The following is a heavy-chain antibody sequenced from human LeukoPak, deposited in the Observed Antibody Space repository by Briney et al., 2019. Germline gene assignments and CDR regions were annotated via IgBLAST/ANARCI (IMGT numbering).Heavy chain of an antibody. Sequence: GGSLRLSCAASGFTFSSYAMSWVRQAPGKGLEWVSGISGSGGSTYNADSVKGRFTISRDNSKNTLYLQMNSLRGEDTAIYYCATKGSSSWHVDNWGQGTLVTVSS. CDR3: ATKGSSSWHVDN. CDR2: ISGSGGST. J-gene: IGHJ4*02. D-gene: IGHD6-13*01. V-gene: IGHV3-23*01. CDR1: GFTFSSYA.